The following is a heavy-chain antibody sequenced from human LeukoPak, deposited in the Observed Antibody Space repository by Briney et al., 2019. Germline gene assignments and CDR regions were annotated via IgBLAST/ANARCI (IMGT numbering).Heavy chain of an antibody. CDR3: AKGSYSSSWYYFDD. V-gene: IGHV3-23*01. Sequence: PTGGSLRLSCAASGFTFSIYAMSWVRQAPGKGLEWASDISGSGGSTHYADSVKGRFTISRDISKNTLYLQMNSLRAEDAAVYYCAKGSYSSSWYYFDDWGQGTLVTVSS. J-gene: IGHJ4*02. D-gene: IGHD6-13*01. CDR2: ISGSGGST. CDR1: GFTFSIYA.